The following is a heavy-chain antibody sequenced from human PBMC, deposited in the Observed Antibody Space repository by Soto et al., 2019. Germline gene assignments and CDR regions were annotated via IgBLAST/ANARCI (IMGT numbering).Heavy chain of an antibody. J-gene: IGHJ6*02. CDR3: ARDKSLDDSSGRSVHGMDV. V-gene: IGHV4-31*03. Sequence: QVQLQESGPGLVKPSQTLSLTCTVSGGSISSGGYYWSWISQHPGKGLEWIGYIYYSGSTYYNPSLKSRVTISVDTSKNQFSLKLSSVTAADTAVYYCARDKSLDDSSGRSVHGMDVWGQGTTVTVSS. D-gene: IGHD3-22*01. CDR1: GGSISSGGYY. CDR2: IYYSGST.